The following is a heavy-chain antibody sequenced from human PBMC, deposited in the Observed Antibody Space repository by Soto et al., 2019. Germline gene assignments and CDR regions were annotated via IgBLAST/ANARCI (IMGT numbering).Heavy chain of an antibody. D-gene: IGHD3-10*01. Sequence: QVQLQESGPGLVKPSQTLSLTCTVSGGSISSGGYYWSWIRQHPGKGLEWIGYIYYSGSTYYNPSLKSRVTISLDTSKNQFSLKLSSVTAADTAVYYCARTMVRGVARFDPWGQGTLVTVSS. CDR3: ARTMVRGVARFDP. J-gene: IGHJ5*02. V-gene: IGHV4-31*03. CDR1: GGSISSGGYY. CDR2: IYYSGST.